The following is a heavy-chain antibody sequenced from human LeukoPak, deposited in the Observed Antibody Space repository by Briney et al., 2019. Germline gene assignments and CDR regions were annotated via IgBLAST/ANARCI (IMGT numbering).Heavy chain of an antibody. V-gene: IGHV3-30*02. J-gene: IGHJ1*01. Sequence: GGSLRLSCAASGFTFSSYGMHWVRQAPGKGLEWVAFIRYDGSNKYYADSVKGRFTISRDNSKNTLYLQMNSLRAEDTAVYYCARDIPGRVVPAAIRYFQHWGQGTLVTVSS. D-gene: IGHD2-2*02. CDR2: IRYDGSNK. CDR3: ARDIPGRVVPAAIRYFQH. CDR1: GFTFSSYG.